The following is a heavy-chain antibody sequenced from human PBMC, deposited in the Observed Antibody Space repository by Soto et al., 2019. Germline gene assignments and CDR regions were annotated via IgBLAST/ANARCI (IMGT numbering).Heavy chain of an antibody. V-gene: IGHV3-23*01. CDR3: AKDLHGYSGSYSFPFLDS. J-gene: IGHJ4*02. CDR1: GFTFDSYA. D-gene: IGHD1-26*01. Sequence: EVQLLQSGGGLVQPGGSLRLSCAASGFTFDSYAMTWVRQAPGKGLEWVSTISGSGVNTDYADSVKGRFTVSRDNSKTTVYLQMNSLRAEDTAVYYCAKDLHGYSGSYSFPFLDSWGQGALVTVSS. CDR2: ISGSGVNT.